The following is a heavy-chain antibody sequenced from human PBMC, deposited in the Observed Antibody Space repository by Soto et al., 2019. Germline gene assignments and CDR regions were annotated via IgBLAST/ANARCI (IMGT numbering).Heavy chain of an antibody. D-gene: IGHD1-20*01. J-gene: IGHJ6*02. CDR1: GYTFTGYY. CDR2: INPNSGGT. CDR3: ASYSITGTSYYYYGMDV. V-gene: IGHV1-2*04. Sequence: ASVKVSCKASGYTFTGYYMHWVRQAPGQGLEWMGWINPNSGGTNYAQKFQGWVTMTRDKSISTAYMELSSLRSEDTAVYYCASYSITGTSYYYYGMDVWGQGTTVTVSS.